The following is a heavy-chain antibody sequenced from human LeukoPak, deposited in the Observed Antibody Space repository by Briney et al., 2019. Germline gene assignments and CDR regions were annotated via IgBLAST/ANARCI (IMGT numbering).Heavy chain of an antibody. J-gene: IGHJ6*02. Sequence: ASVKVSCKASGYTFTSYGISWVRQAPGQGLEWMGWISAYNGNTNYAQKLQGRVTMTTDTSTSTAYTELRSLRSDDTAVYYCARDTGTVAGTFRYYYYGMDVWGQGTSVTVSS. V-gene: IGHV1-18*01. CDR3: ARDTGTVAGTFRYYYYGMDV. CDR2: ISAYNGNT. D-gene: IGHD6-19*01. CDR1: GYTFTSYG.